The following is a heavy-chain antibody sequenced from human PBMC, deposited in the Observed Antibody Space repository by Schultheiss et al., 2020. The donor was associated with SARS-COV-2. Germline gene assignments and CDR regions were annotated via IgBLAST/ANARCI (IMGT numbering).Heavy chain of an antibody. CDR1: GYTFTSYA. Sequence: ASVKVSCKASGYTFTSYAMHWVRQAPGQRLEWMGWINAGNGNTKYSQKFQGRVTITRDTSASTAYMELSSLRSEDTAVYYCARDQVTTNAFDIWGQGTMVTVS. J-gene: IGHJ3*02. CDR3: ARDQVTTNAFDI. V-gene: IGHV1-3*01. CDR2: INAGNGNT. D-gene: IGHD4-17*01.